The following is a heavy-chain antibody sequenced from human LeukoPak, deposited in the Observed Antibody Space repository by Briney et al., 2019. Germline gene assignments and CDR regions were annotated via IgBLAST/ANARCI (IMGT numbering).Heavy chain of an antibody. J-gene: IGHJ3*02. D-gene: IGHD5-12*01. CDR2: ISGSGDST. Sequence: GGSLRLSCAASGFTFSSYAMSWVRQAPGKGLEWVSAISGSGDSTYYADSVKGRFTISRDNSKNTLYLQMNSLRAEDTAVYYCAKTIVAFDAFDIWGQGTMVTVSS. CDR3: AKTIVAFDAFDI. CDR1: GFTFSSYA. V-gene: IGHV3-23*01.